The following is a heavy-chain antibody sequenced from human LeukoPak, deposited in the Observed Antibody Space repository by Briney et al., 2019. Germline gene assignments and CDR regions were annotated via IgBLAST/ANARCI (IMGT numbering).Heavy chain of an antibody. CDR1: GGSLSSYY. J-gene: IGHJ3*02. Sequence: PSETLSLTCAVYGGSLSSYYWSWIRQPPGKGLEWMGEIKHSGSTNNNPSLKSRVTVLVDASKNQFSLKLTSVTAADSAVYYCARSRAGNDFLSAFYAFDIWGQGTMVTVSS. CDR2: IKHSGST. D-gene: IGHD3-3*01. CDR3: ARSRAGNDFLSAFYAFDI. V-gene: IGHV4-34*01.